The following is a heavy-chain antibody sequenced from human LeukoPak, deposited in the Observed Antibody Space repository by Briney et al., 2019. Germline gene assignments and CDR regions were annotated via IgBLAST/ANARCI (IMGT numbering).Heavy chain of an antibody. CDR1: GFTVSSNY. V-gene: IGHV3-53*01. J-gene: IGHJ6*02. Sequence: GGSLRLSCAASGFTVSSNYMSWVRQAPGKGLEWVSVIYSGGSTYYADSVKGRFTISRDNSKSTLYLQMNSLRAEDTAVYYCATPRVGATPSYYYGMDVWGQGTTVTVSS. D-gene: IGHD1-26*01. CDR3: ATPRVGATPSYYYGMDV. CDR2: IYSGGST.